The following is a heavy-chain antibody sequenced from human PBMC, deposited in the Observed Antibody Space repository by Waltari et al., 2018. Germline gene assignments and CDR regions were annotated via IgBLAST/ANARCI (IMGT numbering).Heavy chain of an antibody. Sequence: QLQLVQPGAALQTPGASVMVPCAVSGYTLTELSIPWVRRGHGKGLEWMGVLDPEDGERIYEQKFQGRVTMTEEKSTETAYMEQSSLGSDDKTAEYCGTGSSEAAVTHGYWGQGTLVTVSS. CDR2: LDPEDGER. V-gene: IGHV1-24*01. D-gene: IGHD6-25*01. CDR1: GYTLTELS. CDR3: GTGSSEAAVTHGY. J-gene: IGHJ4*02.